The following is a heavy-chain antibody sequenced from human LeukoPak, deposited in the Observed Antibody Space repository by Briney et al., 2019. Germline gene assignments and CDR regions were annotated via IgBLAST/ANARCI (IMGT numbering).Heavy chain of an antibody. CDR2: IIPILGTA. Sequence: SVKVSCKASGGTFSSYAISWVREAPGQGVEWMGGIIPILGTANYAQKFQGRVTITTDESTSTAYMELSSLRSEDTAVYYCARAFTYYYDSSGYYPDRDWGQGTLVTVSS. D-gene: IGHD3-22*01. CDR1: GGTFSSYA. J-gene: IGHJ1*01. CDR3: ARAFTYYYDSSGYYPDRD. V-gene: IGHV1-69*05.